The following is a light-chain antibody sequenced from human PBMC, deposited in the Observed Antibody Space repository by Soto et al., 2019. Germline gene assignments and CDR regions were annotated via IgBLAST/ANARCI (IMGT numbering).Light chain of an antibody. V-gene: IGKV1-39*01. CDR3: PQSYSTPT. Sequence: DIQMTQSPSSLSAAVGDRVTITCRARQSISSYLNWYQQKPGKAPKLLIYAATSLQSGVPSRFSGSGSGTDFTLTISSLHPEDFATYYGPQSYSTPTFGGGTKVEIK. CDR1: QSISSY. CDR2: AAT. J-gene: IGKJ4*01.